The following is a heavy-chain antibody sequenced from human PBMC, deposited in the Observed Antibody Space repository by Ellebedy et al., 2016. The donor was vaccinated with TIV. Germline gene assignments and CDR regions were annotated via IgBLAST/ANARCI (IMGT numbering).Heavy chain of an antibody. CDR2: IDTSDSHT. CDR1: GYSFTTYW. CDR3: ALLYTGYDSDHYYYHGLDV. Sequence: GESLKISCKGSGYSFTTYWITWVRQMPGKGLEWMGRIDTSDSHTNYSPSFQGHVIISADKSISTAYLQWSSLKASDTAMYYCALLYTGYDSDHYYYHGLDVWGQGTTVTVSS. V-gene: IGHV5-10-1*01. D-gene: IGHD5-12*01. J-gene: IGHJ6*02.